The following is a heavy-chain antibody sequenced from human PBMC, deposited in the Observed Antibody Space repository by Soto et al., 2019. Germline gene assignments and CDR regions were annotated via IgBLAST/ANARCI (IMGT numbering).Heavy chain of an antibody. Sequence: SETLSLTCTVSGGSISSYYWSWIRQPPGKGLEWIGYIYYSGSTNYNPSLKSRVTISVDTSKNQFSLKLSSVTAADTAVYYSETRTDSYDSSFDNWGQGSLVTVAS. CDR1: GGSISSYY. D-gene: IGHD3-22*01. J-gene: IGHJ4*02. CDR3: ETRTDSYDSSFDN. V-gene: IGHV4-59*01. CDR2: IYYSGST.